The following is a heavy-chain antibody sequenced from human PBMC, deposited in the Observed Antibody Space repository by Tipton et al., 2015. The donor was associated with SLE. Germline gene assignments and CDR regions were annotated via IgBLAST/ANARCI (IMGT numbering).Heavy chain of an antibody. J-gene: IGHJ4*02. CDR1: NDSISSGGSY. D-gene: IGHD1-26*01. V-gene: IGHV4-61*02. CDR2: IYNSGST. Sequence: TLSLTCAVSNDSISSGGSYWSWLRQPAGKRLEWIGRIYNSGSTNNDPSLKSRVTTSVDTSKNQFFLNLSSVTAADTAVYYCAREPWGAPSTRFDYWGQGVLVTVSS. CDR3: AREPWGAPSTRFDY.